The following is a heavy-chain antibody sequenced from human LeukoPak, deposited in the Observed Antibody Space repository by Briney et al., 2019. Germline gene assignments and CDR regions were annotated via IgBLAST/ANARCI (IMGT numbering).Heavy chain of an antibody. D-gene: IGHD4-23*01. CDR3: AKEYYLGGNHEAWFDY. CDR1: GFTFDDYT. CDR2: ISWDGGST. V-gene: IGHV3-43*01. J-gene: IGHJ4*02. Sequence: PGGSLRLSCAASGFTFDDYTMHWVRRAPGKGLEWVSLISWDGGSTYYADSVKGRFTISRDNSKNSLYPQMNSLRTEDTALYYCAKEYYLGGNHEAWFDYWGQGTLVTVSS.